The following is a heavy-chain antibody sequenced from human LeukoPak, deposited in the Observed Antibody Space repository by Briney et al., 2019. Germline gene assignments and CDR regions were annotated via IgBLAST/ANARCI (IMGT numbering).Heavy chain of an antibody. D-gene: IGHD3-16*01. J-gene: IGHJ5*02. Sequence: SETLFLTCTVPGGSISNHYWSWIRQAPGKGLEWIGYVYYSGSTNYNPSVKSRVTISVDTSNNQFSLRLSSVTAADTAVYYCAKHLTNAYYDMIWFDPWGQGTLVTVTS. CDR3: AKHLTNAYYDMIWFDP. CDR1: GGSISNHY. CDR2: VYYSGST. V-gene: IGHV4-59*11.